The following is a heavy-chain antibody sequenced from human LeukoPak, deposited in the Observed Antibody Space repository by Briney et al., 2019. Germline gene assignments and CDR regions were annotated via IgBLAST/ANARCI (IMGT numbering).Heavy chain of an antibody. J-gene: IGHJ4*02. CDR2: FDPEDGEI. CDR3: ATSIAVAANGFDY. V-gene: IGHV1-24*01. Sequence: ASVKVSCKASGYTLTELSMHWVRQAPGKGLEWMGGFDPEDGEIIYAQKFQGRVTMTEDTSTDTAYMELSSLRSEDTAVYYCATSIAVAANGFDYWGQGTQVTVSS. D-gene: IGHD6-19*01. CDR1: GYTLTELS.